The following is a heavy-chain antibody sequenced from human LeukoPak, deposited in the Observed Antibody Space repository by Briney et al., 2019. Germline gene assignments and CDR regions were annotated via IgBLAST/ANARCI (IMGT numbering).Heavy chain of an antibody. CDR1: GYTFTSYY. V-gene: IGHV1-46*01. D-gene: IGHD6-6*01. J-gene: IGHJ6*02. Sequence: ASVKVSCKASGYTFTSYYMHWVRQAPGQGLEWMGVINPSGGSTSYAQKFQGRVTMTRDTSTSTVHMELSSLRSEDTAVYYCARARYSSSSLYYYYDMDVWGQGTTVTVSS. CDR3: ARARYSSSSLYYYYDMDV. CDR2: INPSGGST.